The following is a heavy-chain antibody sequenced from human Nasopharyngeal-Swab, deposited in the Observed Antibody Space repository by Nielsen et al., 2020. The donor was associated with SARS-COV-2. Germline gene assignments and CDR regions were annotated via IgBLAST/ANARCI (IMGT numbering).Heavy chain of an antibody. D-gene: IGHD5-12*01. Sequence: RQAPGKGLEWIGEINHSGSTNYNPSLKSRVTISVDTPKNQFSLKLSSVTAADTAVYYCARARLRFYYYYYMDVWGKGTTVTVSS. V-gene: IGHV4-34*01. CDR3: ARARLRFYYYYYMDV. J-gene: IGHJ6*03. CDR2: INHSGST.